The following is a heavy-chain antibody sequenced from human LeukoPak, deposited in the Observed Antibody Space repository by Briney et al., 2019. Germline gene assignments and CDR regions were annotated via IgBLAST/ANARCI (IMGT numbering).Heavy chain of an antibody. D-gene: IGHD3-22*01. CDR3: AKAPAAYYYDSSGYFDS. CDR1: GFTFSSYG. Sequence: GGSLRLSCAASGFTFSSYGMHWVRQAPGKGLEWVAVISYDGSKKYYADSVKGRFTISRDNSKNTLYLQMNSLRAEDTAVYYCAKAPAAYYYDSSGYFDSWGQGALVAVSS. J-gene: IGHJ4*02. CDR2: ISYDGSKK. V-gene: IGHV3-30*18.